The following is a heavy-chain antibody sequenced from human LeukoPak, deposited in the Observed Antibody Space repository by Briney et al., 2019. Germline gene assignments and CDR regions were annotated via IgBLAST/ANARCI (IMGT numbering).Heavy chain of an antibody. CDR2: INPNSGGT. Sequence: ASVKVSCKASGYTFTGYYMHWVRQAPGQGLEWMGWINPNSGGTNYAQKFQGRVTMTRDTSISTAYMELRSLRSDDTAVYYCARYVTYYYGSGSYDYWGQGTLVTVSS. J-gene: IGHJ4*02. V-gene: IGHV1-2*02. CDR3: ARYVTYYYGSGSYDY. CDR1: GYTFTGYY. D-gene: IGHD3-10*01.